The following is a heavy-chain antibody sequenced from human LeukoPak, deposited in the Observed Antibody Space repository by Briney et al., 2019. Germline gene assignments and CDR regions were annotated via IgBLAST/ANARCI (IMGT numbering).Heavy chain of an antibody. CDR2: INSDGSST. D-gene: IGHD1-1*01. V-gene: IGHV3-74*01. CDR3: ARRAGYKAGGVDY. J-gene: IGHJ4*02. Sequence: GGSLRLSCAASGFTFSSYAMHWVRQAPGKGLVWVSRINSDGSSTSYADSVKGRFTISRDNAKNTLYLQMNSLRAEDTAVYYCARRAGYKAGGVDYWGQGTLVTVSS. CDR1: GFTFSSYA.